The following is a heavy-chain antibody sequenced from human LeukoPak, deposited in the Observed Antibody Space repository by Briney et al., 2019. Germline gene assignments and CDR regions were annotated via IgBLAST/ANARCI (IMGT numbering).Heavy chain of an antibody. J-gene: IGHJ3*02. Sequence: ASVKVSCKASGYTFTSYYMHWVRQAPGQGLEWMGWISAYNGNTNYAQKLQGRVTMTTDTSTSTAYMELRSLRSDDTAVYYCAREGYDSSGYYYQAFDIWGQGTMVTVSS. CDR3: AREGYDSSGYYYQAFDI. CDR2: ISAYNGNT. D-gene: IGHD3-22*01. CDR1: GYTFTSYY. V-gene: IGHV1-18*04.